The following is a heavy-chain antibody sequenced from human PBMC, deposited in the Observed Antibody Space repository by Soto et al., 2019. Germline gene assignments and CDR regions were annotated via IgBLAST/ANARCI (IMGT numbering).Heavy chain of an antibody. CDR2: ISSSSSYI. CDR1: GFTFSSYS. Sequence: GGSLRLSCAASGFTFSSYSMNWVRQAPGKGLEWVSSISSSSSYIYYADSVKGRFTISRDNAKNSLYLQMNSLRAEDAAVYYCAREDIVVVPAAIEYYYYGMDVWGQGTTVTVSS. CDR3: AREDIVVVPAAIEYYYYGMDV. D-gene: IGHD2-2*02. J-gene: IGHJ6*02. V-gene: IGHV3-21*01.